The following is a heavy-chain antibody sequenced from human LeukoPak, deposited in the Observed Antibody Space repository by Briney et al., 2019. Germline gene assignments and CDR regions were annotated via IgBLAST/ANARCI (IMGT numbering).Heavy chain of an antibody. CDR2: IDPSGGRT. J-gene: IGHJ6*02. Sequence: ASVRVSCKASGYTFTKYYMHWVRQAPGQGLEWMGIIDPSGGRTTYAQQFQGRVTMARDTSTTTVYMELSSLRSEDTAVYYCATWGSSSSPLPSMDVWGQGTTVIVSS. CDR1: GYTFTKYY. V-gene: IGHV1-46*01. CDR3: ATWGSSSSPLPSMDV. D-gene: IGHD6-13*01.